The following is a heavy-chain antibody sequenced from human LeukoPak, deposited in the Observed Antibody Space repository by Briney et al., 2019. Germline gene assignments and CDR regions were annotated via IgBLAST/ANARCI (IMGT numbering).Heavy chain of an antibody. J-gene: IGHJ4*02. Sequence: PGGSLRLSCAASGFTFSNHAMSWVRQAPRKGLEWVSTITGSGGNTYYVDSVKGRFTVSRDNSKNTLYLQMTSLRAEDTAIYYCAKAVTTLIVVPGRYWGQGTLVTVSS. D-gene: IGHD3-22*01. CDR1: GFTFSNHA. V-gene: IGHV3-23*01. CDR2: ITGSGGNT. CDR3: AKAVTTLIVVPGRY.